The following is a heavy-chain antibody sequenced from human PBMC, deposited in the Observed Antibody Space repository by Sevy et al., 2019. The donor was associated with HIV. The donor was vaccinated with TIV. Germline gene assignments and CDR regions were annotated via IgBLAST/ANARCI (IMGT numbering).Heavy chain of an antibody. Sequence: ASVKVSCKASGGTFSSYAISWVRQAPGQGLGWMGGIIPIFGTANYAQKFQGRVTITADESTSTAYMELSSLRSEDTAVYYCARDLSAGIAEDWGQGTLVTVSS. V-gene: IGHV1-69*13. CDR2: IIPIFGTA. CDR1: GGTFSSYA. D-gene: IGHD6-13*01. CDR3: ARDLSAGIAED. J-gene: IGHJ1*01.